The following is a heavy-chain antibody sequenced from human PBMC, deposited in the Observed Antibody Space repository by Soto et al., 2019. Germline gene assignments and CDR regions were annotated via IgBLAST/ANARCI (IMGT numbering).Heavy chain of an antibody. D-gene: IGHD2-2*01. J-gene: IGHJ4*02. V-gene: IGHV3-23*01. CDR1: GFTFTYYA. CDR2: ISANGQGI. CDR3: AKDRDYHRDQFDX. Sequence: SLRLSCTASGFTFTYYAFSWVRQAPGKGLEWVSAISANGQGIYYADSLRGRFTISRDNSKNTVFLHMDSLRAEDTAVYYCAKDRDYHRDQFDXWGQGTLVTVSX.